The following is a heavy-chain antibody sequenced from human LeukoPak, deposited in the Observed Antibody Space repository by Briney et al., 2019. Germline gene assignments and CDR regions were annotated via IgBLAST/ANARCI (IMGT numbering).Heavy chain of an antibody. V-gene: IGHV3-23*01. D-gene: IGHD2-2*02. CDR3: ANPYCSSTSCYKGEVY. CDR1: GFTFSSYA. CDR2: ISGSGGST. J-gene: IGHJ4*02. Sequence: GGSLRLSCAASGFTFSSYAMSWVRQAPGKGLEWVSAISGSGGSTYYADSVKGRFTISRDNSKNTLYLQMNSLRAEDTAVYYCANPYCSSTSCYKGEVYWGQGTLVTASS.